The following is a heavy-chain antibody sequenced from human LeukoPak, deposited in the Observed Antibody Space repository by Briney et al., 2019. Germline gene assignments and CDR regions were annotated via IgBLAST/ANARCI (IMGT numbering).Heavy chain of an antibody. CDR1: GFTFSSYS. CDR2: IDRSSYI. CDR3: AKDAQRGFDYSNSLEY. V-gene: IGHV3-21*01. J-gene: IGHJ4*02. D-gene: IGHD4-11*01. Sequence: GGSLRLSCAASGFTFSSYSMNCVRQAPGKGLEWVASIDRSSYIYYADSVKGRFTISRDNAKNSLYLQMNSLRAEDTAIYYCAKDAQRGFDYSNSLEYWGQGTLVTVSS.